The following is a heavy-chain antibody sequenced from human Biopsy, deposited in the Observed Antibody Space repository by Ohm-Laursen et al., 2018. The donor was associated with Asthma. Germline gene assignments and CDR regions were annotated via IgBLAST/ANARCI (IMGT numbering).Heavy chain of an antibody. V-gene: IGHV4-39*01. CDR2: ISYTGRA. CDR3: ARHWDWGSFFDY. CDR1: GGSMSSSSYY. Sequence: GTLSLTCTVSGGSMSSSSYYWGWIRQPPGKGLEWMGSISYTGRAYHNPSLKSRVTISVDTSKNHFSLKLTSVTAADTAVYYCARHWDWGSFFDYWGQGTPVTVSS. J-gene: IGHJ4*02. D-gene: IGHD7-27*01.